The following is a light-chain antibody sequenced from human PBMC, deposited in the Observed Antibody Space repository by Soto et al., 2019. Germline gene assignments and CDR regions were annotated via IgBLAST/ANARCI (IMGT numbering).Light chain of an antibody. CDR3: LQYYNYPWT. CDR1: RDIGND. J-gene: IGKJ1*01. Sequence: AIQMTQSPSSLSASVGDRVTITCRASRDIGNDLGWYQQKPGKAPKLMIYASSTFQSGVPSRFSGSRSGTDFTITISSLQPEDSATYYCLQYYNYPWTFGQGTKVEIK. V-gene: IGKV1-6*02. CDR2: ASS.